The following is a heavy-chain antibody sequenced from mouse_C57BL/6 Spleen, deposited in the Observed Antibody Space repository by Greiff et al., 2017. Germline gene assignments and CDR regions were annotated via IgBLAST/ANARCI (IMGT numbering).Heavy chain of an antibody. CDR2: INPNDGTT. D-gene: IGHD4-1*01. V-gene: IGHV1-39*01. Sequence: EVQLQQSGPELVKPGASVKLSCKASGYSFTDYNMNWVKQSNGKSLEWIGVINPNDGTTSYNQKFKGKATLTVDQSSSTAYMQLNSLTSEDTAVYYCASSLTGTRDYWGQGATLTVSS. CDR3: ASSLTGTRDY. CDR1: GYSFTDYN. J-gene: IGHJ2*01.